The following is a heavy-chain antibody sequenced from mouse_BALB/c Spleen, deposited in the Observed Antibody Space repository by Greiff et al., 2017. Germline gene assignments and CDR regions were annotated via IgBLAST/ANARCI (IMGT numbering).Heavy chain of an antibody. CDR3: ARRWLLRLDY. Sequence: EVMLVESGGGLVQPGGSLKLSCAASGFTFSSYGMSWVRQTPDKRLELVATINSNGGSTYYPDSVKGRFTISRDNAKNTLYLQMSSLKSEDTAMYYCARRWLLRLDYWGQGTTLTVSS. J-gene: IGHJ2*01. CDR2: INSNGGST. V-gene: IGHV5-6-3*01. CDR1: GFTFSSYG. D-gene: IGHD2-3*01.